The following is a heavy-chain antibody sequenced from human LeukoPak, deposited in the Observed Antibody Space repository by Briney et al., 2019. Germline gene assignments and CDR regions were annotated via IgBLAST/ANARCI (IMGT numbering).Heavy chain of an antibody. CDR2: IIPILGIA. CDR1: GGSFNSNA. V-gene: IGHV1-69*04. CDR3: ARDQWELPHNYYYGMDV. D-gene: IGHD1-7*01. J-gene: IGHJ6*02. Sequence: GASVKVSCKASGGSFNSNAISWVRQAPGQGPEWMGRIIPILGIANYAQKFQGRVTITADRSTSTAYMELRSLRSEDTAVYYCARDQWELPHNYYYGMDVWGQGTTVIVSS.